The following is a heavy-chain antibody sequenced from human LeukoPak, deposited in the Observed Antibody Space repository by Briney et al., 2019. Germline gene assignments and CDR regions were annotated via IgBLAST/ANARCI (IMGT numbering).Heavy chain of an antibody. CDR3: AKTGGYCSSTSCYALPVFDI. Sequence: GGSLRLSCAASGFTFDDYAMHWVRQAPGKGLEWVSGISWNSGSIGYADSVKGRFTTSRDNAKNSLYLQMNSLRAKDTALYYCAKTGGYCSSTSCYALPVFDIWGQGTMVTVSS. CDR1: GFTFDDYA. D-gene: IGHD2-2*01. J-gene: IGHJ3*02. CDR2: ISWNSGSI. V-gene: IGHV3-9*01.